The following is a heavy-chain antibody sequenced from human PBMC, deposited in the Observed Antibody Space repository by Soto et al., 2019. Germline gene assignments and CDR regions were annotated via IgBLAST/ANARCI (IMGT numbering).Heavy chain of an antibody. CDR3: AKDWTGTTGTFDY. D-gene: IGHD1-7*01. J-gene: IGHJ4*02. CDR1: GFSFSSYG. Sequence: QVQLVESGGGVVQPGRSLRLSGAASGFSFSSYGMHWVREAPGKGLEWVAVISYDGSNKYYADSVKGRFTISRDNSKNTLYLQMNSLRAEDTAVYYCAKDWTGTTGTFDYWGQGTLVTVSS. CDR2: ISYDGSNK. V-gene: IGHV3-30*18.